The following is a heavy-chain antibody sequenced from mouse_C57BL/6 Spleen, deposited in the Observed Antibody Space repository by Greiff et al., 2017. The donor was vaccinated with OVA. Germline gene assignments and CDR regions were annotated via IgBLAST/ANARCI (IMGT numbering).Heavy chain of an antibody. CDR1: GYTFTSYD. CDR3: APLLLGFAY. Sequence: QVQLQQSGPELVKPGASVTLSCKASGYTFTSYDLNWVKQRPGQGLAWIGWIYPRDGSTKYHEKFKVKATLTVDTSSSTAYMELHSLTSEDSAVYFCAPLLLGFAYWGQGTLVTVSA. D-gene: IGHD2-1*01. J-gene: IGHJ3*01. V-gene: IGHV1-85*01. CDR2: IYPRDGST.